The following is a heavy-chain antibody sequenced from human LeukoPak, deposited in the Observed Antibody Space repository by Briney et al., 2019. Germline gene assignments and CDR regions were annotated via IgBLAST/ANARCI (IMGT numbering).Heavy chain of an antibody. D-gene: IGHD2-2*01. Sequence: TGGSLRLSCAASGFTFSTYGMHWVRQAPGKGLEWVAFIWSDGCNKYYADSVKGRYTISRDKSKNTLYLQMNSLRAEDTAVYYCARENRMYCSSTSCPYYYYMDVWGKGTTVTISS. CDR1: GFTFSTYG. J-gene: IGHJ6*03. V-gene: IGHV3-33*01. CDR3: ARENRMYCSSTSCPYYYYMDV. CDR2: IWSDGCNK.